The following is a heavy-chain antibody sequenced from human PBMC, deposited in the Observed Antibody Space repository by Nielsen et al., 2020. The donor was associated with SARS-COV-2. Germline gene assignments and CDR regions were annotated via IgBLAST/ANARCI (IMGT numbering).Heavy chain of an antibody. CDR3: ARGAMDGYSSSWYLYYYYYMDV. CDR2: ISYDGSNK. Sequence: WIRQPPGKGLEWVAVISYDGSNKYYADSVKGRFTISRDNSKNTLYLQMNSLRAEDTAVYYCARGAMDGYSSSWYLYYYYYMDVWGKGTTVTVSS. J-gene: IGHJ6*03. D-gene: IGHD6-13*01. V-gene: IGHV3-30*03.